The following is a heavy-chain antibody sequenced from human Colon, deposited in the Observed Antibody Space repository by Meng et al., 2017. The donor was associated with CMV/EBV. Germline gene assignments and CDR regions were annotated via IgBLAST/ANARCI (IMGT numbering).Heavy chain of an antibody. J-gene: IGHJ6*02. CDR2: ISSDGRNK. Sequence: SLKISCAASGFTFNDYAIYWVRQAPGTGLECVAVISSDGRNKYYADSVQGRFTISSDNSKNTLFLQMNSLRGGDTAVYYCARVSQRNNRNDPGRGMDVWGRGTTVTVSS. CDR3: ARVSQRNNRNDPGRGMDV. V-gene: IGHV3-30*04. D-gene: IGHD1-1*01. CDR1: GFTFNDYA.